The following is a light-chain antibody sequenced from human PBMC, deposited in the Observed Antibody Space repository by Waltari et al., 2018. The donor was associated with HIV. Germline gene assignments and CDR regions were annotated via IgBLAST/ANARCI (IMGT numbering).Light chain of an antibody. CDR1: QNVGSC. J-gene: IGKJ1*01. CDR3: HQYASFSVT. V-gene: IGKV1-5*03. Sequence: DIRLTQSPPTLSASAGDRVAITCRAGQNVGSCLAWYQQKPGEPPNLLIFQASPLDGGVPSRFSGSVSGSDFTLTINGLQSDDFATYYCHQYASFSVTFGQGTKVEL. CDR2: QAS.